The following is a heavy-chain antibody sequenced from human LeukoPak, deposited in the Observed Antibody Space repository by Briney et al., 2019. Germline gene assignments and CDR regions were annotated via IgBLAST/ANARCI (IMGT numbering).Heavy chain of an antibody. D-gene: IGHD1-26*01. Sequence: GRSLRLSCAASEFTFTNYGMHWVRQAPGKGLEWVAFIRYDGSNKYYADSVKGRFTISRDNSKNTLYLQMNSLRAEDTAVYYCAKRPGKWEPLYYYYYYMDVWGKGTTVTISS. CDR1: EFTFTNYG. V-gene: IGHV3-30*02. J-gene: IGHJ6*03. CDR3: AKRPGKWEPLYYYYYYMDV. CDR2: IRYDGSNK.